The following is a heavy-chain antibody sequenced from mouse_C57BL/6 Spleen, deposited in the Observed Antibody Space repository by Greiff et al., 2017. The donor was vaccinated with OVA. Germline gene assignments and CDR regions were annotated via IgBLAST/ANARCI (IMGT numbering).Heavy chain of an antibody. CDR3: TREDHYAMDY. CDR2: IRLKSDNYAT. CDR1: GFTFSNYW. V-gene: IGHV6-3*01. J-gene: IGHJ4*01. Sequence: EVQGVESGGGLVQPGGSMKLSCVASGFTFSNYWMNWVRQSPEKGLEWVAQIRLKSDNYATHYAESVKGRFTISRDDSKSSVYLQMNNLRAEDTGIYYCTREDHYAMDYWGQGTSVTVSS.